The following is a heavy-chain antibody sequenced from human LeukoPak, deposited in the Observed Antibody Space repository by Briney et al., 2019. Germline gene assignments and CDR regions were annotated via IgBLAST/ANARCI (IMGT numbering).Heavy chain of an antibody. D-gene: IGHD5-18*01. J-gene: IGHJ3*02. CDR1: GYSISSGYY. CDR2: IYHSGST. Sequence: PSETLSLTCAVSGYSISSGYYWGWIRQPPGKGLEWIGSIYHSGSTYYNPSLKSRVTISVDTSKNQFSLKLSSVTAADTAVYYCARRQIQPWLQGAFDIWGQGTMVTVSS. V-gene: IGHV4-38-2*01. CDR3: ARRQIQPWLQGAFDI.